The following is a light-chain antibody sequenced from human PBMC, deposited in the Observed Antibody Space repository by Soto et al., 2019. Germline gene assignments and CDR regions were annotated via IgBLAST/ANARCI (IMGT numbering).Light chain of an antibody. CDR2: LGS. CDR3: MQALHTPYT. Sequence: DIVMTQSPLSLPVTPGEPASISCRSSQSLLHSNGYNYLDWYLQKPGQSPQLLIYLGSNRASGVLDRFSGSGSGTDFTLKISRVEAEDVGVYYCMQALHTPYTFGQGTKLEIK. J-gene: IGKJ2*01. CDR1: QSLLHSNGYNY. V-gene: IGKV2-28*01.